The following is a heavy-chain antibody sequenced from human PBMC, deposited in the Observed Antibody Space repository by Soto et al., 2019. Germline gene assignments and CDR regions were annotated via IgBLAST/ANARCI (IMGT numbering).Heavy chain of an antibody. V-gene: IGHV3-21*01. CDR1: GFTFRTYS. Sequence: EVQLVESGGRLVRPGGSLRLSCAASGFTFRTYSMSWVRQAPGKGLEWVSFISNRGVYIWYGDSVKGRFTISRDTARNSVSLQMHSLRVEDTAVYYCARSAHQMRNPFDYWGPGTLVTVSS. J-gene: IGHJ4*02. CDR2: ISNRGVYI. CDR3: ARSAHQMRNPFDY. D-gene: IGHD2-2*01.